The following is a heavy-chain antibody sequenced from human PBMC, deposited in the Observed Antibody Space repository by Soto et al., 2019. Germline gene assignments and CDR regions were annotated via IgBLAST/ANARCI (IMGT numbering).Heavy chain of an antibody. CDR1: GYTFTSYA. CDR2: INAGNGNT. CDR3: ARSHSYGDVYYYYGMDV. Sequence: GASVKVSCKASGYTFTSYAMHWVRQAPGQRLEWMGWINAGNGNTKYSQKFQGRVTITRDTSASTAYMELSSLRSEDTAVYYCARSHSYGDVYYYYGMDVWGQGTTVTVSS. J-gene: IGHJ6*02. D-gene: IGHD4-17*01. V-gene: IGHV1-3*01.